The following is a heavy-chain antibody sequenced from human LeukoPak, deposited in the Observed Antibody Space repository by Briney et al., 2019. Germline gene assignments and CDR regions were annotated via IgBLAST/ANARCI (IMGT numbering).Heavy chain of an antibody. J-gene: IGHJ4*02. CDR3: ARQDDGYGGYEPFDS. CDR2: IYPGDSDT. V-gene: IGHV5-51*01. D-gene: IGHD5-12*01. Sequence: GESLKISCKGSAYSFTSHWIGWVRQMPGKGLEWMGIIYPGDSDTRYSPSFQGQVTISADKSISTAYLQWSSLKASDTAMYYCARQDDGYGGYEPFDSWGQGTLVTVSS. CDR1: AYSFTSHW.